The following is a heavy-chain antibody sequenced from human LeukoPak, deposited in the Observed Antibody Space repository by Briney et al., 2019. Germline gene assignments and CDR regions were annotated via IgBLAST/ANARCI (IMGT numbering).Heavy chain of an antibody. CDR2: IRYDGSNK. D-gene: IGHD3-22*01. Sequence: GGSLRLSCAASGFTFSSYGMHWVRQAPGKGREWVAFIRYDGSNKYYADSVKGRFTISRDNSKNTLYLQMNSLRAEDTAVYYCAKDRVGYSGAFDTWGPGTLVTVSS. V-gene: IGHV3-30*02. CDR3: AKDRVGYSGAFDT. CDR1: GFTFSSYG. J-gene: IGHJ3*02.